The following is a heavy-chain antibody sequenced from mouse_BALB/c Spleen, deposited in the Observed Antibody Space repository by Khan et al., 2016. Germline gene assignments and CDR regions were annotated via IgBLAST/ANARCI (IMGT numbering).Heavy chain of an antibody. CDR2: INTDTGEP. CDR3: VNSYYGSSWGFAY. Sequence: QIQLVQSGPELKKPGETVRISCKASGYTFTNYGMNWVKQAPGKGLKWMGWINTDTGEPTYADDFKGRFAFSLETSASTAYLQINNLKNEDTATYIGVNSYYGSSWGFAYWGQGTLVTVSA. J-gene: IGHJ3*01. V-gene: IGHV9-3-1*01. CDR1: GYTFTNYG. D-gene: IGHD1-1*01.